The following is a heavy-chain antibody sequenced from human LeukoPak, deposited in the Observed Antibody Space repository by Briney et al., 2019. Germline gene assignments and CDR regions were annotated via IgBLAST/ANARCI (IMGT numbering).Heavy chain of an antibody. D-gene: IGHD1-26*01. CDR2: IYYSGST. J-gene: IGHJ4*02. V-gene: IGHV4-39*07. CDR3: ARKRSVVGATIDY. Sequence: SETLSLTCTVSGGSISSSSYYWGWIRQPPGTGLEWIGSIYYSGSTYYNPSLKSRVTISVDTSKNQFSLKLSSVTAADTAVYYCARKRSVVGATIDYWGQGTLVTVSS. CDR1: GGSISSSSYY.